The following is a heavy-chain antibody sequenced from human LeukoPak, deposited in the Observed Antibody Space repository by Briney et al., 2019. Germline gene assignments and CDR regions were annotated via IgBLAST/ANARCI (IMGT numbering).Heavy chain of an antibody. D-gene: IGHD3-10*01. V-gene: IGHV1-69*05. J-gene: IGHJ5*02. CDR3: ARGGMRGVSGPSWFDP. CDR1: GGTFSSYA. CDR2: IIPIFGTA. Sequence: SVKVSCKASGGTFSSYAISWVRQAPGQGLEWMGRIIPIFGTANYAQKFQGRVTITTDESTSTAYMELSSLRSEDTAVYYCARGGMRGVSGPSWFDPWGQGTLVTVSS.